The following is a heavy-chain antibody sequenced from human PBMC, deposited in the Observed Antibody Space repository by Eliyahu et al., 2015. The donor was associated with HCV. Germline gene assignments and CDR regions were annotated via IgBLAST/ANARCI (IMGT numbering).Heavy chain of an antibody. CDR2: INPSGGST. CDR3: ARDSYGSGDY. CDR1: GYTFTNYY. J-gene: IGHJ4*02. V-gene: IGHV1-46*01. Sequence: QVQLVQSGAEVKKPGASVKVSCKASGYTFTNYYMHWVRQAPGQGLEWMGIINPSGGSTNYAQKFQGRVTMTRDTSTTTVYMELSNLRSDDTAVYYCARDSYGSGDYWGQGTQVTVSS. D-gene: IGHD2-8*01.